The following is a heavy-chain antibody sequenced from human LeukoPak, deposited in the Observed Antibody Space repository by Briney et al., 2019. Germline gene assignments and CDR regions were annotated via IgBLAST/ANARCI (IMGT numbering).Heavy chain of an antibody. Sequence: GESLKISCKGSGYSFTSYWISWVRQMPGKGLEWMGRIDPSDSYTNYSPSFQGHVTISADKSISTAYLQWSSLKASDTAMHYCARRNGYSSSYDAFDIWGQGTMVTVSS. CDR2: IDPSDSYT. J-gene: IGHJ3*02. V-gene: IGHV5-10-1*01. CDR3: ARRNGYSSSYDAFDI. CDR1: GYSFTSYW. D-gene: IGHD6-13*01.